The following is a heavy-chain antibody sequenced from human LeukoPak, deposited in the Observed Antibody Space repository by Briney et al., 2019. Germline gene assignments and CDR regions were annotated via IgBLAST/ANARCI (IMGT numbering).Heavy chain of an antibody. V-gene: IGHV1-18*01. Sequence: ASVNVSFKATGYTFTSYGISWVRQAPGRGLEWMGWISSNSDDTNYAQKLQGRVTMTTDTSTSTAYMELRSLRSDDTALYFCARDWGSIKVIADYWGQGTLVTVSS. CDR2: ISSNSDDT. J-gene: IGHJ4*02. CDR3: ARDWGSIKVIADY. D-gene: IGHD7-27*01. CDR1: GYTFTSYG.